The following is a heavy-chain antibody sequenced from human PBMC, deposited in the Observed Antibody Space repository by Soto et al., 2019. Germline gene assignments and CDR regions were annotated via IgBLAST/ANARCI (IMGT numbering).Heavy chain of an antibody. CDR2: ISAYNWNT. Sequence: PSVNVSCQPSRYTFTTHGLGWERQAPGQGLEWMGWISAYNWNTNYAQKLQGRVTMTTDTSTSTAYMELRSLRSDDTAVYCCARTPADYSSELYCFDCWGQGTLVTVSS. V-gene: IGHV1-18*01. CDR3: ARTPADYSSELYCFDC. J-gene: IGHJ4*02. D-gene: IGHD6-19*01. CDR1: RYTFTTHG.